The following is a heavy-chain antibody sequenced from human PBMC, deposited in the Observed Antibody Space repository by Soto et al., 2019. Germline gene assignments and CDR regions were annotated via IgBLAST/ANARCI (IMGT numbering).Heavy chain of an antibody. Sequence: SETLSLTCTVSGGSISSYYWSWIRQPPGKGLEWIGEINHSGSTNYNPSLKSRVTISVDTSKNQFSLKLSSVTAADTAVYYCARAPGYSSSWYGGIQYYYGMDVWGQGTTVTVSS. D-gene: IGHD6-13*01. CDR3: ARAPGYSSSWYGGIQYYYGMDV. CDR2: INHSGST. J-gene: IGHJ6*02. CDR1: GGSISSYY. V-gene: IGHV4-34*01.